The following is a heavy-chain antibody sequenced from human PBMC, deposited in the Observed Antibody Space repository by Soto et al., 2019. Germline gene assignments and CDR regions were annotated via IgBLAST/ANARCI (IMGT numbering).Heavy chain of an antibody. J-gene: IGHJ3*02. CDR1: GYNFNNYW. CDR2: IDPSDSDT. D-gene: IGHD5-18*01. V-gene: IGHV5-51*01. Sequence: GPYLKVSCKGSGYNFNNYWIGWVRQMPGKGLEWMGIIDPSDSDTSYSPSFHGQVTISADKSMTTSYLQWSSRKASDNAMYSCAGGYSSLADDGFDIWGQETMVTVSS. CDR3: AGGYSSLADDGFDI.